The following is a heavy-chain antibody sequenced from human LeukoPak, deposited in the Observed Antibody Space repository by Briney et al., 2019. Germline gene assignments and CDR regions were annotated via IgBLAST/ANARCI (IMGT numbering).Heavy chain of an antibody. J-gene: IGHJ4*02. D-gene: IGHD2-15*01. Sequence: GGSLRLSCAASGFTLSTKYMSWVRQAPGKGLEGVSVIYSGDSTYYTDSVKGRFTISRHSSKNTLYLQMNSLRAEDTAVYYCARDLRGGNFDYWGQGTLVTVSS. V-gene: IGHV3-53*04. CDR3: ARDLRGGNFDY. CDR2: IYSGDST. CDR1: GFTLSTKY.